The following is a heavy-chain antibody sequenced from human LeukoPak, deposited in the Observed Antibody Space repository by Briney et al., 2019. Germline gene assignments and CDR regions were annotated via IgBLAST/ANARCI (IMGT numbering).Heavy chain of an antibody. D-gene: IGHD3-22*01. CDR1: GGSFSGYY. CDR3: ARLKTYYYDSSGYLGRGSRPYYFDY. Sequence: SETLSLTCAVYGGSFSGYYWSWIRQPPGKGLEWIGEINHSGSTNYNPSLKSRVTISVDTSKNQFSLKLSSVTAADTAVYYCARLKTYYYDSSGYLGRGSRPYYFDYWGQGTLVTVSS. V-gene: IGHV4-34*01. CDR2: INHSGST. J-gene: IGHJ4*02.